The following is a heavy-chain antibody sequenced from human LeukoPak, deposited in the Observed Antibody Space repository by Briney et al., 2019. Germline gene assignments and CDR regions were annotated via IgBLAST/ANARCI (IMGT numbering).Heavy chain of an antibody. V-gene: IGHV3-33*01. D-gene: IGHD4-11*01. Sequence: GRSLRLSCAASGFTFSSFGMHWVRQAPGKVLEWVALIWDDGSSKNYADSVKGRFTISRDNSKNTLYLQTDSLRVDDTAVYYCVRDRDYSAGFPYYYMDVWGTGTTVTVSS. CDR1: GFTFSSFG. CDR3: VRDRDYSAGFPYYYMDV. J-gene: IGHJ6*03. CDR2: IWDDGSSK.